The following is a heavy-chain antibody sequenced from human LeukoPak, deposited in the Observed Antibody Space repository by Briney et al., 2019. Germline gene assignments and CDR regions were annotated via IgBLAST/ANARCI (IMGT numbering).Heavy chain of an antibody. CDR3: ARDLVLRYFDWLQSGNAFDI. CDR1: GYTFTSYG. J-gene: IGHJ3*02. D-gene: IGHD3-9*01. CDR2: ISAYNGNT. Sequence: ASVKVSCKASGYTFTSYGIRWVRQAPGQGLEWIGWISAYNGNTNYAQKLQGRVTMTTDTPTSTAYMELRSLRSDDTAVYYCARDLVLRYFDWLQSGNAFDIWGQGTMVTVSS. V-gene: IGHV1-18*01.